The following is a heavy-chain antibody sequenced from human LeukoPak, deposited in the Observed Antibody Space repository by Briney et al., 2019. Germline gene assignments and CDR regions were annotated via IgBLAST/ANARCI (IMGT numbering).Heavy chain of an antibody. Sequence: ASVKLSCKAAGATFSSYAISWVRQAPGPGLEWMGGTIPIFGTANYAQKFQGRVTITADKSTSTAYMELSSMRSEDTAVYYCARVVVVAAGGDYYYYYGMDVWGKGTTATVSS. CDR2: TIPIFGTA. D-gene: IGHD2-15*01. J-gene: IGHJ6*04. CDR3: ARVVVVAAGGDYYYYYGMDV. V-gene: IGHV1-69*06. CDR1: GATFSSYA.